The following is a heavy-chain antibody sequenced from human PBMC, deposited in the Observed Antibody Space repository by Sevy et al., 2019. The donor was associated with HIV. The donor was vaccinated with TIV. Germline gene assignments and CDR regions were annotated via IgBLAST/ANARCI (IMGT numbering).Heavy chain of an antibody. CDR1: GFPFNDHA. J-gene: IGHJ6*02. CDR2: VSWNSRNI. V-gene: IGHV3-9*01. D-gene: IGHD2-21*01. CDR3: AKDINRGCDGINCYPYYYYFYGLDV. Sequence: GGSLRLSCAASGFPFNDHAMHWVRQVPGKGLEWVSGVSWNSRNIGYVDSVKGRFTISRDNANHFLYLEMNSLRPEDTAFYYCAKDINRGCDGINCYPYYYYFYGLDVWGQGTTVTVSS.